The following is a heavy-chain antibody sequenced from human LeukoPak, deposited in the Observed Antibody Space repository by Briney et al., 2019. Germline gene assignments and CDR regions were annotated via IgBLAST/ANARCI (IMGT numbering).Heavy chain of an antibody. V-gene: IGHV3-33*01. CDR2: IWYDGSNK. CDR1: GFTFSSYG. Sequence: PGRSLRLSCAASGFTFSSYGMHWVRQAPGKGLEWVAVIWYDGSNKYYADSVKGRFTISRDNSKNTLYLKMNSLRAEDMAVYYCARDYVAVAGLDYWGQGTLVTVSS. J-gene: IGHJ4*02. D-gene: IGHD6-19*01. CDR3: ARDYVAVAGLDY.